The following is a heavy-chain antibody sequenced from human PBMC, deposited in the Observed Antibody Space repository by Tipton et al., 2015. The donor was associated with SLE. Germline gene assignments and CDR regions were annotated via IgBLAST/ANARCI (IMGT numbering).Heavy chain of an antibody. D-gene: IGHD4-11*01. CDR1: GGSFSTYF. Sequence: TLSLTCTVSGGSFSTYFWSWIRQPAGKGLEWIGHIYTSGSATYNPSLISRVAMSVDTSKNQFSLELSSVTAADAAMYYCARESDYSNSFDSWGQGTLVNVSS. CDR3: ARESDYSNSFDS. CDR2: IYTSGSA. V-gene: IGHV4-4*07. J-gene: IGHJ4*02.